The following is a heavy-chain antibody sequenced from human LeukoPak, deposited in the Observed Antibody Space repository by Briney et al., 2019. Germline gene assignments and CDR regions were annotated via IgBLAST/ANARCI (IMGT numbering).Heavy chain of an antibody. CDR2: IYYSGST. J-gene: IGHJ4*02. Sequence: PSETLSLTCTVSGGSISSYYWSWIRQPPGKGLEWIGYIYYSGSTNYNPSLKSRVTISIDTSKNQFSLKLSSVTAADTAVYYCARGTQFNDSSGYLVDYWGQGTLVTVSS. CDR1: GGSISSYY. V-gene: IGHV4-59*01. CDR3: ARGTQFNDSSGYLVDY. D-gene: IGHD3-22*01.